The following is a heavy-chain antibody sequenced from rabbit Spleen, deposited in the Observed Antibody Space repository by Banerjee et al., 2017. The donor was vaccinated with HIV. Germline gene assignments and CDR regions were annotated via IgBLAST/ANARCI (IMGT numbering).Heavy chain of an antibody. J-gene: IGHJ3*01. Sequence: QEQLEESGGGLVKPEGSLTLTCKASGFSFSDRDVMCWVRQAPGKGLEWIACINAVTAKPVYATWAKGRFTISRTSSTTVTLLMTSLTAADRATYFCARDLLGVIGWNFFFWGQGTLVPVS. CDR2: INAVTAKP. CDR3: ARDLLGVIGWNFFF. V-gene: IGHV1S45*01. CDR1: GFSFSDRDV. D-gene: IGHD1-1*01.